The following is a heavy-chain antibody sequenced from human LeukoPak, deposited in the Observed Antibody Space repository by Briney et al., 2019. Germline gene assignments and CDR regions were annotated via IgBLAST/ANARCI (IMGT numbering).Heavy chain of an antibody. J-gene: IGHJ4*02. CDR3: TRPKYSGSYGIDY. Sequence: SLRLSCTASGFTFGDYAMSWARQAPGKGLEWVGSIRSKAFGETTEYAASVKGRFTISRDDSKSIAYLEMNSLKTEDTAVYYCTRPKYSGSYGIDYWGQGTLVTVSS. CDR2: IRSKAFGETT. CDR1: GFTFGDYA. D-gene: IGHD1-26*01. V-gene: IGHV3-49*04.